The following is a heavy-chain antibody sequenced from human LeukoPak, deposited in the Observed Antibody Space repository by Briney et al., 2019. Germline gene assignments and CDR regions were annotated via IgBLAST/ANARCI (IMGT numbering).Heavy chain of an antibody. Sequence: PSETPSLTCTVSGGSISSSSYYWGWIRQPPGKGLEWIGYIYYSGSTNYNPSLKSRVTISVDTSKNQFSLKLSSVTAADTAVYYCARCSGSSYYYYYMDVWGKGTTVTISS. CDR2: IYYSGST. D-gene: IGHD1-26*01. J-gene: IGHJ6*03. V-gene: IGHV4-61*05. CDR3: ARCSGSSYYYYYMDV. CDR1: GGSISSSSYY.